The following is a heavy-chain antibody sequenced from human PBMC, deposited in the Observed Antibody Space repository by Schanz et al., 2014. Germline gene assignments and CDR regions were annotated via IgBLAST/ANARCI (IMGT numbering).Heavy chain of an antibody. CDR1: GFTFSDYY. Sequence: QVQLVESGGGLVKPGGSLRLSCAASGFTFSDYYMSWVRQAPGKGLEWVSYISSVGISKYYADPVKGRFTISRDNSQNTLYLQMSSLRLEDTAVYYCARDKGGYYPFDYWGQGTLVTVSS. D-gene: IGHD3-3*01. CDR3: ARDKGGYYPFDY. V-gene: IGHV3-11*04. J-gene: IGHJ4*02. CDR2: ISSVGISK.